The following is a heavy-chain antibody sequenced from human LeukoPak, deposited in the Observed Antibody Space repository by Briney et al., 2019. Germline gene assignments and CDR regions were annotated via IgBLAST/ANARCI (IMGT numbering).Heavy chain of an antibody. J-gene: IGHJ4*02. CDR3: ARALGSVRWLMYPYDY. CDR2: IKQDGSEK. V-gene: IGHV3-7*01. D-gene: IGHD2-8*01. CDR1: GFTFSSYW. Sequence: GGSLRLSCAASGFTFSSYWMSWVRQAPGKGLEWVANIKQDGSEKYYVDSVKGRFTISRDNAKNSLYLQMNSLRAEDTAVYYCARALGSVRWLMYPYDYWGQGTLVTVSS.